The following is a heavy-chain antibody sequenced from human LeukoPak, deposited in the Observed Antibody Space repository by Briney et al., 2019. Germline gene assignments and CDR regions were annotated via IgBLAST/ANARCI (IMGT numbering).Heavy chain of an antibody. CDR2: INSDGSST. J-gene: IGHJ4*02. V-gene: IGHV3-74*01. D-gene: IGHD3-3*01. CDR3: ASYLITNDGVLN. CDR1: GFTFSSYW. Sequence: GGSLRLSCAASGFTFSSYWMHWVRQAPGKGLVWVSRINSDGSSTSYAGSVKGRFTISRDNAKNTLYLQMNSLRAEDTAVYYCASYLITNDGVLNWGQGTLVTVSS.